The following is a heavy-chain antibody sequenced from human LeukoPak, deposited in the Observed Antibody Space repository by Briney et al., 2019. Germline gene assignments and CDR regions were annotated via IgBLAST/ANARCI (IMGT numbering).Heavy chain of an antibody. CDR2: KYYSGST. V-gene: IGHV4-59*01. D-gene: IGHD1-1*01. CDR3: ARDRTTSTRAAFDF. J-gene: IGHJ3*01. CDR1: GDSIDTYY. Sequence: PSETLSLTCTVSGDSIDTYYWSWIRQPPGKGLEWIGSKYYSGSTDYNSSLKSRVTISLDTSKNQFSLQLSSVTAADTAVYYCARDRTTSTRAAFDFWGQGTMVTVSS.